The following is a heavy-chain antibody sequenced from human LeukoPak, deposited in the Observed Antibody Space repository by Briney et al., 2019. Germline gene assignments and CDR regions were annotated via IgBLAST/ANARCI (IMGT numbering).Heavy chain of an antibody. J-gene: IGHJ4*02. CDR3: ARDGGCSGGSCPFDY. CDR1: GGTFSSYA. V-gene: IGHV1-69*06. D-gene: IGHD2-15*01. Sequence: GASVKVACKASGGTFSSYAISWVRQAPGQGLEWMGGIIPIFGTANYAQKFQGRVTITADKSTSTAYMELSSLRSEDTAVYYCARDGGCSGGSCPFDYWGQGTLVTVSS. CDR2: IIPIFGTA.